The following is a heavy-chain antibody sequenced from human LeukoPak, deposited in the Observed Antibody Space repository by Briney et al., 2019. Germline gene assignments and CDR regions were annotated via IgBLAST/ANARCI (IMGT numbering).Heavy chain of an antibody. CDR3: ANPQSRGYDYLDY. J-gene: IGHJ4*02. CDR2: ISIDGREK. Sequence: GGSLRLSCAASGFTFRSYAMHWVRQVPGKGLEWVAVISIDGREKYYADSVKGRFTISRDNSKNTLYLQMNSLRGDDTAVYYCANPQSRGYDYLDYWGQGTLVTVSS. D-gene: IGHD5-12*01. CDR1: GFTFRSYA. V-gene: IGHV3-30*04.